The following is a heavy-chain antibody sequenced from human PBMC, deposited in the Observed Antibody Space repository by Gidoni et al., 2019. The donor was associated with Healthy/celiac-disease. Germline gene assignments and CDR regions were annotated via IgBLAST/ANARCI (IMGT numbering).Heavy chain of an antibody. D-gene: IGHD4-4*01. Sequence: QVQLVQSGAEVKKPGFSVKVSCKASGGTFSSYAISWVRQAPGQGLEWMGRIIPILGIANYAQKFQGRVTITADKSTSTAYMELSSLRSEDTAVYYCASTVTTDYYYYGMDVWGQGTTVTVSS. CDR3: ASTVTTDYYYYGMDV. J-gene: IGHJ6*02. V-gene: IGHV1-69*04. CDR2: IIPILGIA. CDR1: GGTFSSYA.